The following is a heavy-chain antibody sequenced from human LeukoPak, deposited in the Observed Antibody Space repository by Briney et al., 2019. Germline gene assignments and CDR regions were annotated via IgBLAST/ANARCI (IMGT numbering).Heavy chain of an antibody. J-gene: IGHJ5*02. D-gene: IGHD3-22*01. CDR2: IYTSGST. CDR1: GGSISSYY. V-gene: IGHV4-4*07. CDR3: ASSTYYYESSGFPS. Sequence: SETLSLTCTVSGGSISSYYWSWIRQPAGKGLEWIGRIYTSGSTNYNPSLKSRVTMSVDTSKNQFSLKLSSVTAADTAVYYCASSTYYYESSGFPSWGQGTRVTVSS.